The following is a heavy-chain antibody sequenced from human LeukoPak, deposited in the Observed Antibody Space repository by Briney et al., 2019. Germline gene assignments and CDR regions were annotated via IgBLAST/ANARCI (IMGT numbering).Heavy chain of an antibody. D-gene: IGHD1-14*01. CDR1: GFTVSSNY. V-gene: IGHV3-23*01. Sequence: PGGSLRLSCAASGFTVSSNYMSWVRQAPGKGLEWVSAISGSGGSTYYADSVRGRFTISRDNSKNTPYLQMNSLRAEDTAVYYCAKAVGNHLMGPFDYWGQGTLVTVSS. CDR3: AKAVGNHLMGPFDY. CDR2: ISGSGGST. J-gene: IGHJ4*02.